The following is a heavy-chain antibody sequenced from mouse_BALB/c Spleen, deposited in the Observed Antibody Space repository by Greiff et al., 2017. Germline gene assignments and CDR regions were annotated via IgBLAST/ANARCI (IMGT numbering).Heavy chain of an antibody. CDR3: ARYDPLVYAMDY. V-gene: IGHV3-8*02. Sequence: EVKLMESGPSFVKPSQTLSLTCSVTGDSITSGYWNWIRKFPGNKLEYMGYISYSGSTYYNPSLKSRISITRDTSKNQYYLQLNSVTTEDTATYYCARYDPLVYAMDYWGQGTSVTVSS. J-gene: IGHJ4*01. CDR1: GDSITSGY. CDR2: ISYSGST.